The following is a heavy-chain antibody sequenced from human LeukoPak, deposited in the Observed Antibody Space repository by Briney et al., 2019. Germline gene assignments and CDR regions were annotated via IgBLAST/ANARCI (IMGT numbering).Heavy chain of an antibody. J-gene: IGHJ4*02. D-gene: IGHD3-10*01. V-gene: IGHV1-46*01. CDR1: GYTFTSYG. CDR3: ARDLGRITMVRGPVDY. CDR2: INPSGGST. Sequence: GASVKVSCKASGYTFTSYGISWARQAPGQGLEWMGIINPSGGSTSYAQKFQGRVTMTRDTSTSTVYMELSSLRSEDTAVYYCARDLGRITMVRGPVDYWGQGTLVTVSS.